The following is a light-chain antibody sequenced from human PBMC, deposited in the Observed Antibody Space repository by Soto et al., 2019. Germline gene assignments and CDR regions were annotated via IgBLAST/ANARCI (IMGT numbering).Light chain of an antibody. CDR2: GAS. J-gene: IGKJ1*01. V-gene: IGKV3-15*01. Sequence: IVMTQSPATLSVSPGERATLSCRASQSVSSDLAWYQQKPGQAPRLLIYGASTRATGIPARFSGSRSGTEFTLIISSLQSEDFAVYYCQQYNNWPRTFGQGTQVEVK. CDR3: QQYNNWPRT. CDR1: QSVSSD.